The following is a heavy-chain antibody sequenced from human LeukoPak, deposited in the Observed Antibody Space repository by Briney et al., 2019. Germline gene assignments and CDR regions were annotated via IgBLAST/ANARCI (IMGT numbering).Heavy chain of an antibody. J-gene: IGHJ3*02. Sequence: GGSLRLSCVASGFSFNNYAMTWVRQAPGKGLEWVSAISRSGGATFYADSVKGRFTISRDNSKNTLYLQMNSLRAEDTAVYYCARSGYCSGGNCYQGAFDIWGQGTMVTVSS. CDR3: ARSGYCSGGNCYQGAFDI. V-gene: IGHV3-23*01. CDR1: GFSFNNYA. D-gene: IGHD2-15*01. CDR2: ISRSGGAT.